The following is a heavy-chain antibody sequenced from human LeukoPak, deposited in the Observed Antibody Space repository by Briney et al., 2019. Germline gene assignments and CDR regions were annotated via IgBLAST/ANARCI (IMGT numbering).Heavy chain of an antibody. CDR2: IYYSGST. CDR1: GGSISSGDYY. V-gene: IGHV4-30-4*01. J-gene: IGHJ5*02. CDR3: ARRVYYDSSGYYYWFDP. Sequence: SETLSLTCTVSGGSISSGDYYWSWIRQPPGKGLEWIGYIYYSGSTYYNPSLKSRVTISVDTSKNQFSLKLSSVTAADTAVYYCARRVYYDSSGYYYWFDPWGQGTLVTVSS. D-gene: IGHD3-22*01.